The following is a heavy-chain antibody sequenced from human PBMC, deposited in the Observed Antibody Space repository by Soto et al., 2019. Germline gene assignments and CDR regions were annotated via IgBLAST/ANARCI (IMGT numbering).Heavy chain of an antibody. Sequence: VQLLESGGTSVRPGGSLRLSCAASGFTFSKFAMSWVRQAPGKGLEWVSTISGSADITFNADSVKGRFTTSRDNSKNTLFVQMDSLRVEDTAVYYCAKDIAAGQGYRIFASWGQGTLVTVSS. CDR1: GFTFSKFA. CDR2: ISGSADIT. CDR3: AKDIAAGQGYRIFAS. J-gene: IGHJ4*02. V-gene: IGHV3-23*01. D-gene: IGHD5-18*01.